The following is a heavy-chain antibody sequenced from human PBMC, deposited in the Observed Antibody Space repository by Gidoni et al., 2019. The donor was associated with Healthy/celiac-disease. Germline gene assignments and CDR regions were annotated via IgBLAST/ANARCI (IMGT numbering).Heavy chain of an antibody. CDR3: ASQAVAPNWFDP. J-gene: IGHJ5*02. CDR2: INHSGST. CDR1: GGSFSGYY. D-gene: IGHD6-19*01. V-gene: IGHV4-34*01. Sequence: QVQLQQWGAGLLKPSETLSLTCAVYGGSFSGYYWSWIRQPPGKGLEWIGEINHSGSTNYNPSLKSRVTISVDTSKNQFSLKLSSVTAADTAVYYCASQAVAPNWFDPWGQGTLVTVSS.